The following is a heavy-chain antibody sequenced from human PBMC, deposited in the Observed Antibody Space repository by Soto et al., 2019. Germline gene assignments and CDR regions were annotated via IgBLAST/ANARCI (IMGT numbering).Heavy chain of an antibody. J-gene: IGHJ5*02. CDR2: IHHSGSI. CDR3: GENDWFRFDP. V-gene: IGHV4-4*02. Sequence: TSETLSLTCAVSGGSITSNWWSWVRQPPGKGLEWIGEIHHSGSIHYNPSLPNRVMVLIEKSNNQLSLKLTSVTAANTALYYCGENDWFRFDPWGRGILVTVSS. CDR1: GGSITSNW. D-gene: IGHD3-9*01.